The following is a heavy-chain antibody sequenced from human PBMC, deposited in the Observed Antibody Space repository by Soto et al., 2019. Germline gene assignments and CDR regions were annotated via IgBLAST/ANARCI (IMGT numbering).Heavy chain of an antibody. CDR3: ARGKGLTYYDFWSGSYYFDY. CDR2: INPNSGGT. Sequence: VSVKVSCKASGYTFTGYYLHWVRQAPGQGLEWMGWINPNSGGTNIAQKFQGWVTVTRDTSISTAYMELSRLRSDDTAVYYCARGKGLTYYDFWSGSYYFDYWGQGTLVTVSS. V-gene: IGHV1-2*04. CDR1: GYTFTGYY. D-gene: IGHD3-3*01. J-gene: IGHJ4*02.